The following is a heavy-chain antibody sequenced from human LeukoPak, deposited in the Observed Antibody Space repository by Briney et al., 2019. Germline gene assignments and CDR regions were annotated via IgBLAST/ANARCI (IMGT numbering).Heavy chain of an antibody. CDR3: ARGYGVAVAGTLYYYYGMDV. V-gene: IGHV4-34*01. J-gene: IGHJ6*02. CDR1: GGSFSGYY. CDR2: INHCGST. Sequence: SSETLSLTCAVYGGSFSGYYWSWIRQPPGKGLEWIGEINHCGSTNYNPSLKSRVTISVDTSKNQFSLKLSSVTAADTAVYYCARGYGVAVAGTLYYYYGMDVWGQGTTVTVSS. D-gene: IGHD6-19*01.